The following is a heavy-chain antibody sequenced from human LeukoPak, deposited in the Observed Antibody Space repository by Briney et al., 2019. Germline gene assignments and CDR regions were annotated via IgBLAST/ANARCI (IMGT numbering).Heavy chain of an antibody. CDR1: GGSISSSTYY. V-gene: IGHV4-39*01. CDR2: IHYTGRA. Sequence: SETLSLTCTVSGGSISSSTYYWVWIRQPPGKGLEPIASIHYTGRAYYNPSLKSRVTISADTSKNHFSLKLTSVTAADTAVYYCARHFDNGDYKKTFDIWGQGTMVTVSS. D-gene: IGHD4-17*01. J-gene: IGHJ3*02. CDR3: ARHFDNGDYKKTFDI.